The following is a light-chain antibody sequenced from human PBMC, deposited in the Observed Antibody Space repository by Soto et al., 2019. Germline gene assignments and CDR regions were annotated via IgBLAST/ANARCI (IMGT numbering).Light chain of an antibody. Sequence: EIVLTQSPGTLSVSPGERATLSCRASQSVSIYLAWYQQKPGQAPRLLIHGATTRATGIPDRFSGCGSGTEFTLTISSLESEDFAVYYCQQYNNWPRTFGQGTKVDI. CDR1: QSVSIY. V-gene: IGKV3-15*01. J-gene: IGKJ1*01. CDR3: QQYNNWPRT. CDR2: GAT.